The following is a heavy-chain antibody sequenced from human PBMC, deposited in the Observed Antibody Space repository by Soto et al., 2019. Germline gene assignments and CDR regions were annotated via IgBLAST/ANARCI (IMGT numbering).Heavy chain of an antibody. CDR2: ITSNGGNT. D-gene: IGHD3-16*01. Sequence: GGSLTLSCAASGFTISSYSMHLFRHAPGKGLEYVSGITSNGGNTDYASSVKGRFTLSRDNSKNTLYLQMGSLRAEDMAVYYCAREGVRGMHVWGQGPTVTVSS. CDR3: AREGVRGMHV. J-gene: IGHJ6*02. V-gene: IGHV3-64*01. CDR1: GFTISSYS.